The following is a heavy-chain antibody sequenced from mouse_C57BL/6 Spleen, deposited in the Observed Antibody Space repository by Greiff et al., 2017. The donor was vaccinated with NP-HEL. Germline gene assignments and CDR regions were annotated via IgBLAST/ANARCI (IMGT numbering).Heavy chain of an antibody. CDR3: SRRGDYAYFDY. V-gene: IGHV5-17*01. CDR2: ISSGSSTI. Sequence: DVHLVESGGGLVKPGGSLKLSCAASGFTFSDYGMHWVRQAPEKGLEWVAYISSGSSTIYYADTVKGRFTISRDNAKNTLFLQMTSLRSEDTAMYYWSRRGDYAYFDYWGQGTTLTVSS. D-gene: IGHD2-4*01. J-gene: IGHJ2*01. CDR1: GFTFSDYG.